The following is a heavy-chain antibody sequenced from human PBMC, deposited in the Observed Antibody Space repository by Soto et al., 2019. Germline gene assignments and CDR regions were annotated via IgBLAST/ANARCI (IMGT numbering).Heavy chain of an antibody. Sequence: QVQLEQSGPGLVKPAQTLSLTCKISGGSITSVNHYWSWIRQSPGEGLEWIGYIFDRGTTHYNPSLKGRVTISGDASQSQFSLTIHSVTAADTAVYYCAREVSGTGAFDYWGQGTLVTVSS. CDR1: GGSITSVNHY. V-gene: IGHV4-31*02. CDR2: IFDRGTT. D-gene: IGHD2-8*02. CDR3: AREVSGTGAFDY. J-gene: IGHJ4*02.